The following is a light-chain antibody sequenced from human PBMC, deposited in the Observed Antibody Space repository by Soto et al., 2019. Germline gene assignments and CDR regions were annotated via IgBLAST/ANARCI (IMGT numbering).Light chain of an antibody. CDR1: QSVSSSY. V-gene: IGKV3-20*01. J-gene: IGKJ1*01. CDR3: QQCGSVPLT. Sequence: EIGLTQSPGTLSLSPGERATLSCRASQSVSSSYLAWYQQKPGQAPRLLIYGASSRATGVPDRFSGSGSETDFTLTISRLEPEDFAVYYCQQCGSVPLTFGQGTKVDIK. CDR2: GAS.